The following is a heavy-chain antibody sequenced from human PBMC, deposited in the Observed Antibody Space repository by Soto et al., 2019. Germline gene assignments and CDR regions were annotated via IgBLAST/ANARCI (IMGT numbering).Heavy chain of an antibody. CDR1: GGTFSSYA. CDR2: IIPIFGTA. Sequence: QVQLVQSGAEVKKPGSSVKVSCKASGGTFSSYAISWVRQAPGQGLEWMGGIIPIFGTANYAQKLQGRVTITADKSTSTAYMELSSLRSEDTAVYYCARDQATPPLYYYYGMDVWGQGTTVTVSS. D-gene: IGHD2-15*01. V-gene: IGHV1-69*06. J-gene: IGHJ6*02. CDR3: ARDQATPPLYYYYGMDV.